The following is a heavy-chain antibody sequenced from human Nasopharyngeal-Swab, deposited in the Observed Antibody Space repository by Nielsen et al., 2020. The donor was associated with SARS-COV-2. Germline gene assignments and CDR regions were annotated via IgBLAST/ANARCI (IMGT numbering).Heavy chain of an antibody. Sequence: ASVKVSCKASGYTFTSYAMNWVRQAPGQGLEWMGWINTKTGNPTYAQGFTGRFVFSLDTSVSTAYLQISSLKAEDTAVYYCARGRAIAVAGTWGYNWFDPWGQGTLVNVSS. D-gene: IGHD6-19*01. CDR1: GYTFTSYA. CDR2: INTKTGNP. CDR3: ARGRAIAVAGTWGYNWFDP. V-gene: IGHV7-4-1*02. J-gene: IGHJ5*02.